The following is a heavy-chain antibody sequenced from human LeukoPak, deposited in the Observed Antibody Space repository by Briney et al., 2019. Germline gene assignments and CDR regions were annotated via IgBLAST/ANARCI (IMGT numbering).Heavy chain of an antibody. D-gene: IGHD1-26*01. J-gene: IGHJ4*02. CDR3: ARVIPPGTFDY. Sequence: PSETLSLTCTVSGGSISSSSYYWGWIRQPPGKGLEWIGSIYYSGSTYYNPSLKSRVTISVDTSKNQFSLKLSSVTAADTAVYYCARVIPPGTFDYWGQGTLVTVSS. CDR1: GGSISSSSYY. V-gene: IGHV4-39*07. CDR2: IYYSGST.